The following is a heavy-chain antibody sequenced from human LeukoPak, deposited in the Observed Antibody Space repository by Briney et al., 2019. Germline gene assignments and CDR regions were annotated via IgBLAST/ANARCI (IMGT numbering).Heavy chain of an antibody. CDR3: ARDVGCSSTSCYLAFDI. J-gene: IGHJ3*02. V-gene: IGHV4-59*01. CDR1: GGSISSYY. CDR2: MYYRGST. D-gene: IGHD2-2*01. Sequence: SSETLSLTCTVSGGSISSYYWSWIRQPPGKGLEWIGYMYYRGSTNYNPSLKSRVTISVDTSKNQFSLKLSSVTAADTAVYYCARDVGCSSTSCYLAFDIWGQGTMVTVSS.